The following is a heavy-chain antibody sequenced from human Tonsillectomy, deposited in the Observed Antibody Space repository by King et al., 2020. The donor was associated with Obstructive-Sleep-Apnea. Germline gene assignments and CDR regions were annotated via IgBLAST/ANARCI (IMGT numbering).Heavy chain of an antibody. CDR2: IGSSGTNV. V-gene: IGHV3-21*01. Sequence: QLVQSGGGLVTPGGSLRLSCAASGFTFSGYTMNWVRQAPGKGLEWVSSIGSSGTNVYYADPIKGRCAISSDNAKNSLFLQMNSLIPEDTAVYYCARDLGNYPAFDYWGQGTLVTVSS. D-gene: IGHD4-11*01. J-gene: IGHJ4*02. CDR1: GFTFSGYT. CDR3: ARDLGNYPAFDY.